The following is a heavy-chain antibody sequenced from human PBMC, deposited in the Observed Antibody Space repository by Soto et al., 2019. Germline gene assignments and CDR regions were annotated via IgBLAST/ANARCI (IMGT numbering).Heavy chain of an antibody. Sequence: SVTLSLTCTGSGGSISSYYLSSIRQPPGKGLEWIGYIYYSGSTNYNPSLKSRVTISVDTSQNQFSLKLSSVTAADFSLSRRGKRSSALGFGFRAQGTLGTV. CDR3: GKRSSALGFGF. CDR1: GGSISSYY. D-gene: IGHD3-22*01. V-gene: IGHV4-59*08. CDR2: IYYSGST. J-gene: IGHJ4*01.